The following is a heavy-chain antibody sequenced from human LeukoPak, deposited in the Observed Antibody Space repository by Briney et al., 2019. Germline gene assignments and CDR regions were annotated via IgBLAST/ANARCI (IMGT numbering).Heavy chain of an antibody. CDR3: ARWGHKLRRFEY. D-gene: IGHD7-27*01. J-gene: IGHJ4*02. Sequence: SQTLSLTFAISGDSVSINSAAWDWLRQSPSRGLEWLGSTYYRSKWYNDYAVSVKSRITINPDTSKNQFSLQLNSVTPEDTAVYYCARWGHKLRRFEYWGQGTLVTVSS. V-gene: IGHV6-1*01. CDR1: GDSVSINSAA. CDR2: TYYRSKWYN.